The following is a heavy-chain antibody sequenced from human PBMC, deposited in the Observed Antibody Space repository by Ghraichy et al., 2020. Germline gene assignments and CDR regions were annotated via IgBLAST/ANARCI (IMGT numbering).Heavy chain of an antibody. V-gene: IGHV3-7*04. CDR2: IKQDGSET. CDR3: ARDGPFNFYDSFDY. D-gene: IGHD3-22*01. J-gene: IGHJ4*02. Sequence: GGSLRLSCAASGFTFSNYWMSWVRQAPGKGLGWVANIKQDGSETYYVDSVKGRFTISRDNVKNSLYVQMNSLRAEDTAVYYCARDGPFNFYDSFDYWGQGTLVTVSS. CDR1: GFTFSNYW.